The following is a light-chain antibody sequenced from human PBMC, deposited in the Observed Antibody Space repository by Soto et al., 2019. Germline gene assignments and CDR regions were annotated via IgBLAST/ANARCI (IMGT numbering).Light chain of an antibody. Sequence: EIVMTQSPATLSVSPWERATLSCRASQSVSGNLAWYQQKPGQAPRLLIYGASTRATGIPARFSGSGAGTEFTLTINSLQSEDFAVYYCQQYDNWPPLTFGGGTKVDIK. V-gene: IGKV3-15*01. CDR3: QQYDNWPPLT. J-gene: IGKJ4*01. CDR2: GAS. CDR1: QSVSGN.